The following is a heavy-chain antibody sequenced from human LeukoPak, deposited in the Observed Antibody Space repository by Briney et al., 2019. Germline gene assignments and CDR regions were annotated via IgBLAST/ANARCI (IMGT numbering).Heavy chain of an antibody. V-gene: IGHV3-23*01. CDR2: ISGSGGST. Sequence: GGSLRLSCAASGFTFSSYAMSWVPEAPRKGLEWVSAISGSGGSTYYADSVKGRFTISRDNSKNTLYLQMNSLRAEDTAVYYCAKDRRPNYGDYPGYFDYWGQGTLVTVSS. CDR3: AKDRRPNYGDYPGYFDY. D-gene: IGHD4-17*01. J-gene: IGHJ4*02. CDR1: GFTFSSYA.